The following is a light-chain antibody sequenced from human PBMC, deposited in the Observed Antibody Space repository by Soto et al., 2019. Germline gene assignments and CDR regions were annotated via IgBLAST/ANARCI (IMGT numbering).Light chain of an antibody. J-gene: IGLJ2*01. CDR3: CSYAGTTL. Sequence: QSALTQPASVSGSPGQSITISCTGTSSDIGSYNLVSLYQHHPGNAPKLMLYEGSERPSGVSKRFSGSKSGNTASLTVSGLQAEDEADYYCCSYAGTTLFGGGTKLTVL. CDR1: SSDIGSYNL. CDR2: EGS. V-gene: IGLV2-23*01.